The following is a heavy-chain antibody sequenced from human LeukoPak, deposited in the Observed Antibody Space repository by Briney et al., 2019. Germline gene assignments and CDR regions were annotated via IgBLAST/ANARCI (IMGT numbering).Heavy chain of an antibody. D-gene: IGHD6-13*01. V-gene: IGHV4-30-4*08. J-gene: IGHJ4*02. Sequence: PSETLSLTCTVSGDSISNSDYYWSWIRQPPGKGLEWIGYIYYSGSTYYNPSLKGRVPISVDMSKNQFSLKLSSVTAADTAVYYCARTPPGYSGYFDYWGQGTLVTVSS. CDR3: ARTPPGYSGYFDY. CDR1: GDSISNSDYY. CDR2: IYYSGST.